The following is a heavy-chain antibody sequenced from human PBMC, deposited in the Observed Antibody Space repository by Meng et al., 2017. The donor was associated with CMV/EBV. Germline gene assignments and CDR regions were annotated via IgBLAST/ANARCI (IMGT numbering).Heavy chain of an antibody. CDR1: GGSISSGDYY. Sequence: QGQLPEPGPGLVKPSQTLSLTCTVSGGSISSGDYYWSWIRQPPGKGLEWIGYIYYSGSTYYNPSLKSRVTISVDTSKNQFSLKLSSVTAADTAVYYCARDNRRGGVDYWGQGTLVTVSS. J-gene: IGHJ4*02. CDR3: ARDNRRGGVDY. CDR2: IYYSGST. V-gene: IGHV4-30-4*08. D-gene: IGHD3-3*01.